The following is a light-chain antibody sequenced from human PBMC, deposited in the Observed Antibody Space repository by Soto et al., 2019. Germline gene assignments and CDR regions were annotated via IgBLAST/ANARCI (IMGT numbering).Light chain of an antibody. CDR1: QSVSSY. V-gene: IGKV3-20*01. CDR3: QQYVTSPAIT. CDR2: DAS. Sequence: ENVLTQSPGTLSLSPGERVTLSCRASQSVSSYLAWYQQQPGQAPRLLIYDASKRATGTPDRCSGTGSATAFTLAISRLEPGDFAVYYCQQYVTSPAITFGQGTRLEIK. J-gene: IGKJ5*01.